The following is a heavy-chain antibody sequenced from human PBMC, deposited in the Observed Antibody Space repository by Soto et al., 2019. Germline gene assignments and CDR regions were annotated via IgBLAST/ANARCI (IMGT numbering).Heavy chain of an antibody. V-gene: IGHV3-23*01. CDR3: AKDRTYNWNYGLLKHDAFDI. CDR1: GFTFSSYA. D-gene: IGHD1-7*01. CDR2: ISGSGGST. J-gene: IGHJ3*02. Sequence: GGSLRLSCAASGFTFSSYAMSWVRQAPGKGLEWVSAISGSGGSTYYADSVKGRFTISRDNSKNTLYLQMNSLRAEDTAVYYCAKDRTYNWNYGLLKHDAFDIWGQGTMVTVSS.